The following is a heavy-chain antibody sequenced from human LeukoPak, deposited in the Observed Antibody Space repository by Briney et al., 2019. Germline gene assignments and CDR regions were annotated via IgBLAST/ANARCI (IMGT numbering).Heavy chain of an antibody. V-gene: IGHV4-59*12. CDR2: IYYSGST. J-gene: IGHJ5*02. D-gene: IGHD1-26*01. Sequence: SETLSLPCTVSGGSISSYYWSWIRQPPGKGLEYIGYIYYSGSTNYNPSLKSRVILSVDTSKNQFSLKLISVTVADTAIYYCARGQGATVPQVGKNWFDPWGQGTRVTVSS. CDR1: GGSISSYY. CDR3: ARGQGATVPQVGKNWFDP.